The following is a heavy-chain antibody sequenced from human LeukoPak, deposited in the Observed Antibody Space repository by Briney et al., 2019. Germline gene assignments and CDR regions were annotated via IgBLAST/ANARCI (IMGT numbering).Heavy chain of an antibody. CDR3: ARTDYDILTGYLYYFDY. J-gene: IGHJ4*02. V-gene: IGHV4-34*01. CDR1: GGSFSGYY. CDR2: IYHSGST. Sequence: SETLSLTCAVYGGSFSGYYWSWVRQPPGKGLEWIGEIYHSGSTNYNPSLKSRVTISVDKSKNQFSLKLSSVTAADTAVYYCARTDYDILTGYLYYFDYWGQGTLVTVSS. D-gene: IGHD3-9*01.